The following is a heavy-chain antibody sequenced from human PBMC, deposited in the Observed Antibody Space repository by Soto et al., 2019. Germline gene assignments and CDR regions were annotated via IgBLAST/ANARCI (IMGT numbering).Heavy chain of an antibody. J-gene: IGHJ6*02. CDR1: GYTFTSYY. CDR2: INPSGGST. Sequence: QVQLVQSGAEVKKPGASVKVSCKASGYTFTSYYMHWVRQAPGQGLEWMGIINPSGGSTSYAQKFQGRVTMTRDTSTSTVDMELGSLRSEDTAVYYCARVRGSSWYYYYGMDVWGQGTTVTVSS. V-gene: IGHV1-46*01. D-gene: IGHD6-6*01. CDR3: ARVRGSSWYYYYGMDV.